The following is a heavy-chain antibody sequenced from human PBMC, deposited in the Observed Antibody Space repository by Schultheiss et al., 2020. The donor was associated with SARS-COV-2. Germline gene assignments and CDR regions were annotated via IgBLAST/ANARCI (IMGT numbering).Heavy chain of an antibody. CDR1: GFTFSSYG. J-gene: IGHJ4*02. D-gene: IGHD6-19*01. V-gene: IGHV3-33*05. Sequence: GGSLRLSCAASGFTFSSYGMHWVRQAPGKGLEWVAVISYDGSNKYYADSVKGRFTISRDNSKNTLYLQMNSLRAEDTAVYYCARVRSIRSSGWYPVLYWGQGTLVTVSS. CDR3: ARVRSIRSSGWYPVLY. CDR2: ISYDGSNK.